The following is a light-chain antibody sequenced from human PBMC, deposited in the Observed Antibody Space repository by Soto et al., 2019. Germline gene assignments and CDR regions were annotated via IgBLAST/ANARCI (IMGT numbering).Light chain of an antibody. V-gene: IGKV3-11*01. J-gene: IGKJ5*01. CDR3: QQRSNWPFT. CDR2: DAS. Sequence: SVFVPSPSPPSFSAVEGAPPSCRASQSVSSYLAWYQQKPGQAPRLLIYDASNRATGIPARFSGSGSGTDFTLTISSLEPEDFAVYYCQQRSNWPFTFGQGTRLE. CDR1: QSVSSY.